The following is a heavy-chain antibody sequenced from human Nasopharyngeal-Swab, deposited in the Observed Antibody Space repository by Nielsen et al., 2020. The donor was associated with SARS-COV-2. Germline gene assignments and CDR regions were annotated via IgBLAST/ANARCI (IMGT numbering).Heavy chain of an antibody. Sequence: LRLSCTVSGGSISSGSYYWSWIRQPAGKGLEWIGRIYTSGSTNCNPSLKSRVTISVDTSKNQFSLKLSSVTAADTAVYYCARDGSYGSGSYYILPATGYGMDVWGQGATVTVSS. CDR2: IYTSGST. V-gene: IGHV4-61*02. J-gene: IGHJ6*02. CDR1: GGSISSGSYY. CDR3: ARDGSYGSGSYYILPATGYGMDV. D-gene: IGHD3-10*01.